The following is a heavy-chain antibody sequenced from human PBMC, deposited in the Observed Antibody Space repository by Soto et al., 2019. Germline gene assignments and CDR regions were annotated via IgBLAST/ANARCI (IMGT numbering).Heavy chain of an antibody. CDR2: ISYDGSNK. J-gene: IGHJ4*02. V-gene: IGHV3-30-3*01. CDR3: ARDMIFGVVNHDPTHYFDY. Sequence: VGSLRLSCAASGFTFSSYAMHWVRQAPGKGLEWVAVISYDGSNKYYADSVKGRFTISRDNSKNTLYLQMNSLRAEDTAVYYCARDMIFGVVNHDPTHYFDYWGQGTLVTVSS. D-gene: IGHD3-3*01. CDR1: GFTFSSYA.